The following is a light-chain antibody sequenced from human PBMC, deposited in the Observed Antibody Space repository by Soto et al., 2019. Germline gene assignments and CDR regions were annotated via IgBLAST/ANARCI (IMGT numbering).Light chain of an antibody. CDR2: DAS. V-gene: IGKV1-5*01. Sequence: DIQMTQSPSTLSASVGDRVTITCRASQTINSWLAWYQQKPGKAPKLLIYDASSLETGVPSRFSGSGSGTEFTLTISSLQPDDFGTYYCQQYNTDSYTFGQGTKLEI. CDR1: QTINSW. J-gene: IGKJ2*01. CDR3: QQYNTDSYT.